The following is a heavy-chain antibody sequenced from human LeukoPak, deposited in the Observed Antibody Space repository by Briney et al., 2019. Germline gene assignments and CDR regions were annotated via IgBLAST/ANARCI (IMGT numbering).Heavy chain of an antibody. D-gene: IGHD2-15*01. CDR3: ARVGYCSGGSCYNWFDP. CDR1: GFTFSSYA. Sequence: TGGSLRLSCAASGFTFSSYAMHWVRQAPGKGLEWVAVISYDGSNKYYADSVKGRFTISRDNSKNTLYLQMNSLRAEDTAVYYCARVGYCSGGSCYNWFDPWGQGTLVTVSS. CDR2: ISYDGSNK. J-gene: IGHJ5*02. V-gene: IGHV3-30-3*01.